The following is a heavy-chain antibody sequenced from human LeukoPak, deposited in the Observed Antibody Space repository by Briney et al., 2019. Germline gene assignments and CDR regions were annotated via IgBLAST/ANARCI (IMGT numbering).Heavy chain of an antibody. CDR2: ISSSSSYI. CDR3: ARPYSSGWYSSDY. CDR1: GFTFSSYS. J-gene: IGHJ4*02. Sequence: GGSLRLSCAASGFTFSSYSMNWVRQAPGKGLEWVSSISSSSSYIYYADSVRGRFTISRDNAKNSLYLQMNSLRAEDTAVYYCARPYSSGWYSSDYWGQGTPVTVSS. D-gene: IGHD6-19*01. V-gene: IGHV3-21*01.